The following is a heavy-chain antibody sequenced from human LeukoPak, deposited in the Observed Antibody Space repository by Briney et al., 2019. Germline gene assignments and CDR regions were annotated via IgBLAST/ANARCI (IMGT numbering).Heavy chain of an antibody. CDR2: IRYDGSNK. J-gene: IGHJ4*02. CDR3: ARDIVVVPATFDY. D-gene: IGHD2-2*01. CDR1: GFTFSSYG. Sequence: QSGGSPRLSCAASGFTFSSYGMHWVRQAPGKGLEWVAFIRYDGSNKYYADSVKGRFTISRDNAKNSLYLQMNSLRAEDTAMYYCARDIVVVPATFDYWGQGTLVSVSS. V-gene: IGHV3-30*02.